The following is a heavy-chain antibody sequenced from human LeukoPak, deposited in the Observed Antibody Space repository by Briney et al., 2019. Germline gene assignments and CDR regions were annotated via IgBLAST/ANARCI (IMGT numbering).Heavy chain of an antibody. CDR2: IYHSGST. CDR3: ARVTESYGSGRRHNYYYYYMDV. Sequence: SETLSLTCAVSGVSISSSNWWHWVRQPPGKGLEWIGEIYHSGSTNYNPSLKSRVTISVDTSKNQFSLKLSSVTAADTAVYYCARVTESYGSGRRHNYYYYYMDVWGKGTTVTISS. V-gene: IGHV4-4*02. J-gene: IGHJ6*03. D-gene: IGHD3-10*01. CDR1: GVSISSSNW.